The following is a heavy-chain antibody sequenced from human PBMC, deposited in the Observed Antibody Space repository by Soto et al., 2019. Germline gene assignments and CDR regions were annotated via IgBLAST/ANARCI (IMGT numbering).Heavy chain of an antibody. V-gene: IGHV4-59*01. CDR3: ARDYYDSSGYYYFDY. CDR2: IYYSGST. J-gene: IGHJ4*02. CDR1: GGSISSYY. D-gene: IGHD3-22*01. Sequence: SETLSLTCTVSGGSISSYYWSWIRQPPGKGLEWIGYIYYSGSTNYNPSLKSRVTISVDTSKNQFSLKLSSVTAADTAVYYCARDYYDSSGYYYFDYWGQGTLVTVSS.